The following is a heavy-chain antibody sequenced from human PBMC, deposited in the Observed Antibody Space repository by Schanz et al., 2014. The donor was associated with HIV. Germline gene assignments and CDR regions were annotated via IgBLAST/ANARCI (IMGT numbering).Heavy chain of an antibody. CDR3: ARILLSSSGWYGGDY. Sequence: QVQLQESGPGLVKPSETLSLTCNVSGDSISNYYWTWIRQPAGRGLEWIGRVYSGGSSNYNPSLRSRVTRSVDTSKNQFSLSLSSVPAADTAVYYCARILLSSSGWYGGDYWGQGTLVTVSS. J-gene: IGHJ4*02. CDR1: GDSISNYY. V-gene: IGHV4-4*07. CDR2: VYSGGSS. D-gene: IGHD6-19*01.